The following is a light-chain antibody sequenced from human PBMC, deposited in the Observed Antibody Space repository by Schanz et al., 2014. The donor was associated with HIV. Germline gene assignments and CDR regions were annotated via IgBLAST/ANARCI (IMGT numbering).Light chain of an antibody. V-gene: IGLV2-8*01. J-gene: IGLJ2*01. CDR1: NSDVGGHNY. CDR3: CSYARRSTVL. CDR2: EVT. Sequence: QSALTQPPSASGSPGQSVTISCTGTNSDVGGHNYVSWFQQHPGKAPRLIIYEVTKRPSGVPDRFSGSKSGNTASLIVSGLQAEDEADYYCCSYARRSTVLFGGGTKVTVL.